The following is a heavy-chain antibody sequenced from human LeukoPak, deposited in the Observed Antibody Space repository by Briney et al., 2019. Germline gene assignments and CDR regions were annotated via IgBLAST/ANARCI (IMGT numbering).Heavy chain of an antibody. CDR2: INPNSGGT. J-gene: IGHJ3*02. CDR3: ARSSRPYDAFDI. CDR1: GYTFTGYY. Sequence: GASVKVSCKASGYTFTGYYMHWVRQAPGQGLEWMGWINPNSGGTIYAQKFQGRVTMTRDTSISTAYMELSRLRSDDTAVYYCARSSRPYDAFDIWGQGTMVTVSS. D-gene: IGHD2-2*01. V-gene: IGHV1-2*02.